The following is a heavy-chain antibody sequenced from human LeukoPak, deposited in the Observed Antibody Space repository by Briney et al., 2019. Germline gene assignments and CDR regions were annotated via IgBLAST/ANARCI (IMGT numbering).Heavy chain of an antibody. CDR3: ARAGGYSGYDPFDY. J-gene: IGHJ4*02. D-gene: IGHD5-12*01. V-gene: IGHV3-66*01. CDR2: IYSGGST. CDR1: GFTVSSNY. Sequence: GGSLRLSCAASGFTVSSNYMSWVRQAPGKGLEWGSVIYSGGSTYYADSVKGRFTISRDNSKNTLYLQMNSLRAEDTAVYYCARAGGYSGYDPFDYWGQGTLVTVSS.